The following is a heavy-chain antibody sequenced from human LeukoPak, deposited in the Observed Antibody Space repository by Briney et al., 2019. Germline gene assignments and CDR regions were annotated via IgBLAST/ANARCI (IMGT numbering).Heavy chain of an antibody. J-gene: IGHJ4*02. D-gene: IGHD1-26*01. CDR1: GFTFSSYG. Sequence: GRSLRLSCAASGFTFSSYGMHWVRQAPGKGLEWVAVISYDRSNKYYADSVKGRFTISRDNSKNTLYLQMNSLRAEDTAVYYCAKDSADSGSYFFDYWGQGTLVTVSS. CDR2: ISYDRSNK. V-gene: IGHV3-30*18. CDR3: AKDSADSGSYFFDY.